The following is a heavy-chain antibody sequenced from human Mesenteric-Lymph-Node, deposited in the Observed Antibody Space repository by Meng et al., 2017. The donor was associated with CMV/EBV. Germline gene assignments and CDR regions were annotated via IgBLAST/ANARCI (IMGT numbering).Heavy chain of an antibody. V-gene: IGHV3-48*04. J-gene: IGHJ6*02. D-gene: IGHD3-3*01. CDR2: ISSSSTI. CDR1: GFTFSSYS. Sequence: GESLKISCAASGFTFSSYSMNWVRQAPGKGLEWVSYISSSSTIYYADSVKGRFTISRDNAKNSLYLQMNSLRAEGTAVYYCARDYSDFWSGHYGMDVWGQGTTVTVSS. CDR3: ARDYSDFWSGHYGMDV.